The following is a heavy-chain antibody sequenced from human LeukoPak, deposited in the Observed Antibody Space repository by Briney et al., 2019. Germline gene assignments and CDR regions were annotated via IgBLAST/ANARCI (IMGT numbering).Heavy chain of an antibody. V-gene: IGHV1-2*02. Sequence: ASVKVSCKASGYTFTGYYMHWVRQAPGQGLEWMGWINPNSGGTNYAQKFQGRVTMTRDTSISTAYMELSRLRSDDTAVYYCARSTWGFGDPGGAFDTWGQGTMVTVSS. CDR3: ARSTWGFGDPGGAFDT. CDR2: INPNSGGT. J-gene: IGHJ3*02. CDR1: GYTFTGYY. D-gene: IGHD3-10*01.